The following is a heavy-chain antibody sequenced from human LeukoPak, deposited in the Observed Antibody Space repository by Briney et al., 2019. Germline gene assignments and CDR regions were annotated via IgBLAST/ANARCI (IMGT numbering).Heavy chain of an antibody. CDR2: ISSSSSYI. V-gene: IGHV3-21*04. Sequence: PGGSLRLSCAASGFTFSSYSMNWVRQAPGKGLEWVSSISSSSSYIYYADSVKGRFTISRGNSKNTLYLQMNSLRTEDTAVYYCAKAEGYDILTGLDYWGQGTLVTVSS. D-gene: IGHD3-9*01. CDR1: GFTFSSYS. CDR3: AKAEGYDILTGLDY. J-gene: IGHJ4*02.